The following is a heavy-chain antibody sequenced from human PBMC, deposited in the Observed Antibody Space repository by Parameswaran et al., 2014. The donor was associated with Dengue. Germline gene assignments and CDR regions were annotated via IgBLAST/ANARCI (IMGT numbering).Heavy chain of an antibody. V-gene: IGHV3-72*01. Sequence: WIRQPPGKGLEWVGRSRNKANGYTTEYAASVRGRFTLSRDDSKNSLYLQMNSLKTEDTAIYYCARHMDAAVAPWGQGTLVTVSS. D-gene: IGHD5-18*01. CDR3: ARHMDAAVAP. CDR2: SRNKANGYTT. J-gene: IGHJ4*02.